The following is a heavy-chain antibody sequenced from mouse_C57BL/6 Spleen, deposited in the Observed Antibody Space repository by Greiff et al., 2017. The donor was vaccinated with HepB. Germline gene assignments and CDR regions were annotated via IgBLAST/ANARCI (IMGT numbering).Heavy chain of an antibody. D-gene: IGHD1-1*01. Sequence: VQLQQSGAELVKPGASVKISCKASGYAFSSYWMNWVKQRPGKGLEWIGQIYPGDGDTNYNGKFKGKATLTADKSSSTAYMQLSSLTSEDSAVYCGGRWYGRRCLNAMDYWGQGTSGTVS. V-gene: IGHV1-80*01. CDR2: IYPGDGDT. J-gene: IGHJ4*01. CDR1: GYAFSSYW. CDR3: GRWYGRRCLNAMDY.